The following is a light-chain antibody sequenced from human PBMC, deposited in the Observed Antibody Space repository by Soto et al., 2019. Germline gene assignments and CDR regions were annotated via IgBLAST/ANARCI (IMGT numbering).Light chain of an antibody. CDR3: LQDYNYPLT. V-gene: IGKV1-6*01. J-gene: IGKJ5*01. CDR1: QTISSG. Sequence: IQMTQSPSTLSASVGDRVTSTCRASQTISSGLAWYQQKPGKAPKLLIYAASSLQSGVPSRFSGSGSGTDFTLTISSLQPEDFATYYCLQDYNYPLTFGQGTRLGIK. CDR2: AAS.